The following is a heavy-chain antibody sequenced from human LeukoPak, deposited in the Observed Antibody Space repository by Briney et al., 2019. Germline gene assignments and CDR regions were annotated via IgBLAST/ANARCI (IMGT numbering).Heavy chain of an antibody. CDR3: ARDSGDGYNYLDY. CDR2: IIPIFGTA. J-gene: IGHJ4*02. D-gene: IGHD5-24*01. Sequence: SVKVSFNSSAGTFSSYAISWVRQAHGQGLEWMGGIIPIFGTANYAQKFQGRVTITADESTSTAYMGLSSLRSEDTAVYYCARDSGDGYNYLDYWGQGTLVTVSS. CDR1: AGTFSSYA. V-gene: IGHV1-69*13.